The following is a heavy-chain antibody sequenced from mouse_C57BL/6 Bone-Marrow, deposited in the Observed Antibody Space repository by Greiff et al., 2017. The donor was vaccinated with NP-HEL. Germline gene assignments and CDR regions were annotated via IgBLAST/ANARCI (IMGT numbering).Heavy chain of an antibody. V-gene: IGHV1-19*01. Sequence: EVKLVESGPVLVKPGASVKMSCKASGYTFTDYYMNWVKQSHGKSLEWIGVINPYNGGTSYNQKFKGKATLTVDKSSSTAYMELNSLTSEDSAVYYCATAQATPYYYAMDYWGQGTSVTVSS. J-gene: IGHJ4*01. CDR3: ATAQATPYYYAMDY. CDR2: INPYNGGT. D-gene: IGHD3-2*02. CDR1: GYTFTDYY.